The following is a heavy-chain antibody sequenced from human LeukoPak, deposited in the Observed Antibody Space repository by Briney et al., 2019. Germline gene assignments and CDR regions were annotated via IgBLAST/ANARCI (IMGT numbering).Heavy chain of an antibody. D-gene: IGHD4-11*01. V-gene: IGHV3-23*01. CDR2: ISGSGGST. CDR3: AKPTVFSQVGTVYYFDY. Sequence: PGGSLRLSCAASGFNFSSYAMSWVRQAPGKGLEWVSAISGSGGSTYYADSVRGRFTISRDNSKNTLYLQMNSLRAEDTAVYYCAKPTVFSQVGTVYYFDYWGQGTLVTVSS. J-gene: IGHJ4*02. CDR1: GFNFSSYA.